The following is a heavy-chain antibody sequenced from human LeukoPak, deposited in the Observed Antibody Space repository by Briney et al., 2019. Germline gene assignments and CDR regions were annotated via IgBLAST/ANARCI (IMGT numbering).Heavy chain of an antibody. CDR3: ARGRKRYFDQTYYFDY. J-gene: IGHJ4*02. D-gene: IGHD3-9*01. V-gene: IGHV4-31*03. CDR1: GGSISSGGYY. CDR2: IYYSGST. Sequence: SETLSLTCTVSGGSISSGGYYWSWIRQHPGKGLEWIGYIYYSGSTYYNPSLKSRVTISVDTSKNQFSLKLSSVTAADTAVYYCARGRKRYFDQTYYFDYWGQGTLVTVSS.